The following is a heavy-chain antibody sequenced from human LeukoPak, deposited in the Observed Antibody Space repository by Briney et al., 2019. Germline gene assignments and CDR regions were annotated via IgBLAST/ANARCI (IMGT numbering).Heavy chain of an antibody. D-gene: IGHD3-3*01. V-gene: IGHV4-30-4*08. Sequence: SQTLSLTCTVSGGSISSGGYYWSWIRQPPGKGLEWIGYIYYSGSTYYNPSLKSRVTISVDTSKNQFSLKLSSVTAADTAVYYCARVSPYYDFWSGYGDYWGQGTLVTVSS. CDR3: ARVSPYYDFWSGYGDY. J-gene: IGHJ4*02. CDR2: IYYSGST. CDR1: GGSISSGGYY.